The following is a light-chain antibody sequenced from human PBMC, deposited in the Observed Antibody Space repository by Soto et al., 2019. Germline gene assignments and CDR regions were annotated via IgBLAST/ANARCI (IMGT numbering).Light chain of an antibody. CDR3: VQNYNYPRT. J-gene: IGKJ1*01. CDR1: QGIRNV. Sequence: IQMTQSPSSLSASVGDRVTITCRASQGIRNVLGWYQQKPGKAPKVLIFSASSLQSGVPSRYSGSGSGTEFALTISSLQPEDFATYYCVQNYNYPRTFGQWTTVDI. CDR2: SAS. V-gene: IGKV1-6*01.